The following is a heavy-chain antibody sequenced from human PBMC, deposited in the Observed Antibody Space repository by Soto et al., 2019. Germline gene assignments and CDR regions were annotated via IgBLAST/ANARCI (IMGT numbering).Heavy chain of an antibody. J-gene: IGHJ4*02. CDR3: ARGDAYNSFDY. CDR2: IYSGGST. Sequence: GGSLRLSCAASGFTVSSNYMSWVRQAPGKGLEWVSVIYSGGSTYYADSVKGRFTISRDNAKNSLYLQMNSLRAGDTAMFYCARGDAYNSFDYWGQGALVTVSS. D-gene: IGHD1-1*01. V-gene: IGHV3-66*01. CDR1: GFTVSSNY.